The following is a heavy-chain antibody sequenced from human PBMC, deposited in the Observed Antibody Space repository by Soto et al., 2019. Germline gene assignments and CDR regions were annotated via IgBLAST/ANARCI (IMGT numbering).Heavy chain of an antibody. D-gene: IGHD5-12*01. CDR3: ARSGGYGGNWFDP. Sequence: SETLSLTCTVSGGSISSYYWSWIRQPPGKGLEWIGYIYYSGSTNYNPSLKSRVTISVDTSKNQFSLKLSSVTAADTAVYYCARSGGYGGNWFDPWGQGTLVTVSS. J-gene: IGHJ5*02. CDR1: GGSISSYY. CDR2: IYYSGST. V-gene: IGHV4-59*12.